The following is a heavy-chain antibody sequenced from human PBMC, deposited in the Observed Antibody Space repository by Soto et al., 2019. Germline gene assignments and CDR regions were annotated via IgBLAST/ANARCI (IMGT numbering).Heavy chain of an antibody. CDR2: ISSSSSTI. V-gene: IGHV3-48*01. Sequence: GGSLRLSCAASGFTFSSYSMNWVRQAPGKGLEWVSYISSSSSTIYYADSVKGRFTISRDNAKNSLYLKMHSLRAEDTAVYYCARPSYDYIWGSYRTDAFDIWGQGTMVTVSS. D-gene: IGHD3-16*02. CDR1: GFTFSSYS. CDR3: ARPSYDYIWGSYRTDAFDI. J-gene: IGHJ3*02.